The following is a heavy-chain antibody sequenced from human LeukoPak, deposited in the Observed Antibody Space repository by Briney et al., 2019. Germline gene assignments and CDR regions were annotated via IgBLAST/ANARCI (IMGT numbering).Heavy chain of an antibody. J-gene: IGHJ4*02. CDR3: ARVGSSGYYPFDY. CDR1: GGSISSSSYY. CDR2: MYYTGST. V-gene: IGHV4-39*07. D-gene: IGHD3-22*01. Sequence: SETLSLTCTASGGSISSSSYYWGWIRQPPGKGLEWIGSMYYTGSTYYNPSLKSRVTISEDTSKNQFSLKLSSVTAADTAVYYCARVGSSGYYPFDYWGQGTLVTVSS.